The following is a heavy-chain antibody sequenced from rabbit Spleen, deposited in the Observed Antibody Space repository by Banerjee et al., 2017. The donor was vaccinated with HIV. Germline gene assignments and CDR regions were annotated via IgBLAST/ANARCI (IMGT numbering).Heavy chain of an antibody. CDR1: GVSFSDKDV. Sequence: QEQLEESGGGLVKPEGSLTLTCKASGVSFSDKDVMCWVRQAPGKGLEWIACIDTNNGDTDYANWPKGRFTISKTSSTTVVTVQMTSLTAADTATHFCARDLVAVIGWNFSLWGQGTLVTVS. J-gene: IGHJ4*01. D-gene: IGHD1-1*01. V-gene: IGHV1S45*01. CDR3: ARDLVAVIGWNFSL. CDR2: IDTNNGDT.